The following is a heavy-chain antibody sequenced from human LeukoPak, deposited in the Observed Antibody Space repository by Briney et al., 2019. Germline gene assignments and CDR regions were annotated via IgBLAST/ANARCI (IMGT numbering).Heavy chain of an antibody. CDR3: ARKNYDYVWGSYRQGYFDY. Sequence: ASVKVSCKASGYTFTSYDINWVRQATGQGVEWLGWMSPNSGNTGYAQKFQGRVTMTRNTSISTAYMELSSLRSEDTAVYYCARKNYDYVWGSYRQGYFDYWGQGTLVTVSS. J-gene: IGHJ4*02. D-gene: IGHD3-16*02. V-gene: IGHV1-8*01. CDR1: GYTFTSYD. CDR2: MSPNSGNT.